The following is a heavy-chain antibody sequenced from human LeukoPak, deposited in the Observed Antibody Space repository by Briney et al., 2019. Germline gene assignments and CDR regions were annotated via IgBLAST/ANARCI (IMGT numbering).Heavy chain of an antibody. V-gene: IGHV4-34*01. CDR3: ARDRGYSLVWFDP. J-gene: IGHJ5*02. D-gene: IGHD5-18*01. CDR1: GGSLSGYY. CDR2: INHSGST. Sequence: PSETLSLTCAVSGGSLSGYYWTWIRQPPGKGLEWIGEINHSGSTNYNPSLKSRVTISVDTSKNQFSLKLSSVTAADTAVYYCARDRGYSLVWFDPWGQGTLVTVSS.